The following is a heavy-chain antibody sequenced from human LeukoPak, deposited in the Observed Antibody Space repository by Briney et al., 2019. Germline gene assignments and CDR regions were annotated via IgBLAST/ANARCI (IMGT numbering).Heavy chain of an antibody. CDR3: ARKFNQLYNWFDP. D-gene: IGHD1-14*01. V-gene: IGHV4-31*03. Sequence: SETLSLTCTVSGGSISSGGYYWSWIRQHPGKGLEWIGYIYYSGSTYYNPSLKSRVTISVDTSKNQFSLKLSSVTAADTAVYYCARKFNQLYNWFDPWGPGTLVTVSS. J-gene: IGHJ5*02. CDR1: GGSISSGGYY. CDR2: IYYSGST.